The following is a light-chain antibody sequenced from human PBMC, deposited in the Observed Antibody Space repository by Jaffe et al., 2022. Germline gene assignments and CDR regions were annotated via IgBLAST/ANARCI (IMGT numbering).Light chain of an antibody. CDR1: SSNIGSNT. V-gene: IGLV1-44*01. CDR3: AAWDDSLNAYV. J-gene: IGLJ1*01. CDR2: NNN. Sequence: QSVLTQPPSASGTPGQRVTISCSGSSSNIGSNTVNWYQQLPGTAPKLLIYNNNRRPSGVPDRFSGSKSGTSASLAISGLQSDDEADYYCAAWDDSLNAYVFGTGTEVTVL.